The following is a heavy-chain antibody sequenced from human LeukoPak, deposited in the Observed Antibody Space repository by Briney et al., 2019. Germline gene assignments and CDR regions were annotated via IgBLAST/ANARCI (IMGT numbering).Heavy chain of an antibody. CDR3: ARDGDY. V-gene: IGHV4-61*01. Sequence: SETLSLTCTVSGDSVSSGSYYWSWIRQPPGEGLEWIGYIDYSGTTNYNPSLKSRVSISADTSKNQFSLKLSSVTAADTAVYYCARDGDYWGQGTLVTVSS. J-gene: IGHJ4*02. CDR1: GDSVSSGSYY. CDR2: IDYSGTT.